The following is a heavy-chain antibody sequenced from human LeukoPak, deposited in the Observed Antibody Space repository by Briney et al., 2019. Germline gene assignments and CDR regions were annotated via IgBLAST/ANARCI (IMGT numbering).Heavy chain of an antibody. V-gene: IGHV4-59*11. CDR3: AKHLTNAYYDMIWFDP. CDR2: IYYSGST. D-gene: IGHD3-22*01. CDR1: GGSISNHY. J-gene: IGHJ5*02. Sequence: SETLSLTCTVSGGSISNHYWSWIRQAPGKGLEWIGYIYYSGSTNYNPSVKSRVTISVDTSRNQFSLRLSSVTAADTAVYYCAKHLTNAYYDMIWFDPWGQGTLVTVSS.